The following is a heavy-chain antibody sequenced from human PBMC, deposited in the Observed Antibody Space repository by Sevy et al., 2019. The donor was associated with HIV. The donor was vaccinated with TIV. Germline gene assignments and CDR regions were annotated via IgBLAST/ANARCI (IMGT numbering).Heavy chain of an antibody. CDR1: GFTFSSFA. D-gene: IGHD2-2*01. Sequence: GGCLRLSCAASGFTFSSFAMLWVRQAPGKGLEWVAVISYDGSSKYYPDSVKGRFTISRDNAKNTLYLQMNRLRPEDTAVYFCAILGVDCVSTNCYGMRSLSFDFWGQGTLVTVSS. V-gene: IGHV3-30-3*01. J-gene: IGHJ4*02. CDR3: AILGVDCVSTNCYGMRSLSFDF. CDR2: ISYDGSSK.